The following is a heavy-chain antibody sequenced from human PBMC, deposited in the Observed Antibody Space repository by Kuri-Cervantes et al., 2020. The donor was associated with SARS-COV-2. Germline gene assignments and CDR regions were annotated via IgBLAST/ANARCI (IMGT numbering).Heavy chain of an antibody. CDR2: ISYDGGNE. D-gene: IGHD6-19*01. Sequence: GGSLRLSCAASGFTFSTYGIHWVRQAPGKGLEWVAVISYDGGNEYYADSVKGRFTISRDNSKNTLYLQMNSLRAEDTAVYYCAKDIAVAGHFYYWGQGTLVTVSS. J-gene: IGHJ4*02. CDR3: AKDIAVAGHFYY. CDR1: GFTFSTYG. V-gene: IGHV3-30*18.